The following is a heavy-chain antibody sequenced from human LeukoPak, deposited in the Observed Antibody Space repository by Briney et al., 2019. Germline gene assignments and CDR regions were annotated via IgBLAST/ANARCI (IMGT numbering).Heavy chain of an antibody. CDR2: IYYSGST. Sequence: PSETLSLTCTVSGGSISSYCWSWIRQPPGKGLEWIGYIYYSGSTNYNPSLKSRVTISVDTSKNQFSLKLSSVTAADTAVYYCARGAPGDLGGTDAFDIWGQGTMVTVSS. J-gene: IGHJ3*02. CDR1: GGSISSYC. CDR3: ARGAPGDLGGTDAFDI. D-gene: IGHD3-16*01. V-gene: IGHV4-59*01.